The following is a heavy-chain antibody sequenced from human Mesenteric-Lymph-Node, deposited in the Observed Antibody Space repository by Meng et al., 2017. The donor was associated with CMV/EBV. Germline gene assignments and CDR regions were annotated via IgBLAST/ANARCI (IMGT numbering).Heavy chain of an antibody. Sequence: GESLKISCAASGFTFGDYYMTWIRQAPGKGLECISYINTGGTTIYHADSVKGRFTISRDNAKTSLYLQMDSLRAEDTAVYYCARATDYSSSWYTLDYWGQGTLVTVSS. CDR2: INTGGTTI. V-gene: IGHV3-11*04. D-gene: IGHD6-13*01. CDR3: ARATDYSSSWYTLDY. J-gene: IGHJ4*02. CDR1: GFTFGDYY.